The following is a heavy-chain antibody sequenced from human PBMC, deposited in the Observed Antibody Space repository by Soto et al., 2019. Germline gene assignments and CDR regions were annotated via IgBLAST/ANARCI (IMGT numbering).Heavy chain of an antibody. CDR1: GYTFTSYY. Sequence: ASVKVSCKASGYTFTSYYMHWVRQAPGQGLERMGIINPSGGSTSYAQKFQGRVTMTRDTSTSTVYMELSSLRSEDTAVYYCARVGSGYDDTDYWGQGTLVTVSS. CDR2: INPSGGST. V-gene: IGHV1-46*03. J-gene: IGHJ4*02. CDR3: ARVGSGYDDTDY. D-gene: IGHD5-12*01.